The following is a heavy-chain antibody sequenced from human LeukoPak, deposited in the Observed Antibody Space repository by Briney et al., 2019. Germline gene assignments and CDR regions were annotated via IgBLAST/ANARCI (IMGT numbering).Heavy chain of an antibody. CDR1: GGSISSYY. V-gene: IGHV4-59*12. CDR3: ARPYYDSSGYYLYP. CDR2: IYYSGST. Sequence: SETLSLTCTVSGGSISSYYWSWIRQPPGKGLEWIGYIYYSGSTNYNPSLKSRVTISVDTSKNQFSLKLSSVTAADTAVYYCARPYYDSSGYYLYPWGQGTLVTVSS. J-gene: IGHJ5*02. D-gene: IGHD3-22*01.